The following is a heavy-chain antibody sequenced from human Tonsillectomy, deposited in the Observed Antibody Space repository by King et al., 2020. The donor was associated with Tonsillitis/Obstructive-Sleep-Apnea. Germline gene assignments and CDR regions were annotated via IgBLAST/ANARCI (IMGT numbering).Heavy chain of an antibody. CDR3: TTMRRITIFGVAPHYYGMDV. V-gene: IGHV3-15*07. D-gene: IGHD3-3*01. Sequence: VQLVESGGGLVKPGGSLRLSCAASGFTFSNAWMNWVRQAPGKGLEWVGRIKSKTDGGTTDYAAPVKGRFTISRDDSKNTLYLQMNSLKTEDTAVYYCTTMRRITIFGVAPHYYGMDVWGQGTTVTVSS. CDR1: GFTFSNAW. CDR2: IKSKTDGGTT. J-gene: IGHJ6*02.